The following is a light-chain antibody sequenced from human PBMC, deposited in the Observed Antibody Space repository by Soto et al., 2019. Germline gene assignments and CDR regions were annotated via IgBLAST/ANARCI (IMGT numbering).Light chain of an antibody. CDR2: GAS. V-gene: IGKV1-39*01. CDR1: RSINTS. J-gene: IGKJ5*01. Sequence: IQMTQSPSSLSASVGDRVTITCRASRSINTSLNWYQQHPGKAPKVLVYGASSLQTGVPLRFSGSGSGTDFILTISSLQPEDVATYYCQQLDRFPLTFGQGTRLEIK. CDR3: QQLDRFPLT.